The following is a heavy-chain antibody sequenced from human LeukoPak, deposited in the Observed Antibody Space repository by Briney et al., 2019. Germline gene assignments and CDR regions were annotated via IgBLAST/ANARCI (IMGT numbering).Heavy chain of an antibody. CDR1: GGSISSSSYY. CDR3: ARAVVVPAAIGGWFDP. Sequence: SETLSLTCTVSGGSISSSSYYWGWIRQPPGKGLEWIGSIYYSGSTYYNPSLKSRVTISVDTSKNQFSLKLSSVTAADTAEYYCARAVVVPAAIGGWFDPWGQGTLVTVSS. CDR2: IYYSGST. J-gene: IGHJ5*02. D-gene: IGHD2-2*01. V-gene: IGHV4-39*07.